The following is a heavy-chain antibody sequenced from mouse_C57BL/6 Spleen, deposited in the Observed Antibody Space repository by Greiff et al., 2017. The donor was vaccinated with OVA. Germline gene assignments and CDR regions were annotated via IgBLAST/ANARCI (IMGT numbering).Heavy chain of an antibody. CDR1: GYTFTSYW. Sequence: QVHVKQPGAELVRPGSSVKLSCKASGYTFTSYWMDWVKQRPGQGLEWIGNIYPSDSETHYNQKFKDKATLTVDKSSSTAYMQLSSLTSEDSAVYYCARRGYGNYGYWGQGTTLTVSS. CDR2: IYPSDSET. J-gene: IGHJ2*01. D-gene: IGHD2-1*01. CDR3: ARRGYGNYGY. V-gene: IGHV1-61*01.